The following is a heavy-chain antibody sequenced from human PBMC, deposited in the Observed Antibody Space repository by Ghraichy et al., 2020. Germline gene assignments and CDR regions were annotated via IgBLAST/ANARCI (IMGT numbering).Heavy chain of an antibody. Sequence: ETLSLTCAMSGFNFGDFAVGWVRQAPGKGLEWVSSIARSGSADYTDSVKGRFTISRDNSKNILYLHMSSLRAEDTATYYCARYSGWYPSSYFFKSWGQGSLVTVSS. CDR1: GFNFGDFA. CDR3: ARYSGWYPSSYFFKS. J-gene: IGHJ5*02. CDR2: IARSGSA. D-gene: IGHD3-9*01. V-gene: IGHV3-23*01.